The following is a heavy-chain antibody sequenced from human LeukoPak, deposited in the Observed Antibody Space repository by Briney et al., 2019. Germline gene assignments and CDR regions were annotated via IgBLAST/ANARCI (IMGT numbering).Heavy chain of an antibody. CDR1: GFTFSSYA. Sequence: SGGSLRLSCAASGFTFSSYAMSWVRQAPGKGLEWVPAMSGSGGSTYYADSVKGRFSISRDNSKNTLYLQMNSLRAEDTAVYYCAKDVAVHYYHRSGYYYFDYWGQGTLVTVSS. CDR2: MSGSGGST. D-gene: IGHD3-22*01. CDR3: AKDVAVHYYHRSGYYYFDY. J-gene: IGHJ4*02. V-gene: IGHV3-23*01.